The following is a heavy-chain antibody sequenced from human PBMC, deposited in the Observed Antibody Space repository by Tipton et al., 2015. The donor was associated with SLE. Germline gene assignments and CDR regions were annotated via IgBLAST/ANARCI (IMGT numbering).Heavy chain of an antibody. J-gene: IGHJ6*02. CDR3: ARRTTMVQGVINYYYGMDV. Sequence: TLSLTCTVSGGSISSGGYYWSWIRQHPGKGLEWIGEINHSGSTNYNPSLKSRVTISVDTSKNQFSLKLSSVTAADTAVYYCARRTTMVQGVINYYYGMDVWGQGTTVTVSS. CDR2: INHSGST. CDR1: GGSISSGGYY. V-gene: IGHV4-31*03. D-gene: IGHD3-10*01.